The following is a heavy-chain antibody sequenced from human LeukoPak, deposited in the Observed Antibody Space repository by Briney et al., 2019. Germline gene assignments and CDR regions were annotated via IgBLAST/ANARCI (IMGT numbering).Heavy chain of an antibody. Sequence: SETPSLTCTVSGGSISSSYYYWGWIRQPPGKGLEWIGSIYYSGSTYYNPSLKSRVTISVDTSKNQFSLKLSSVTAADTAVYYCASSSTLTIFGVVINFWFDPWGQGTLVTVSS. V-gene: IGHV4-39*01. J-gene: IGHJ5*02. CDR3: ASSSTLTIFGVVINFWFDP. CDR2: IYYSGST. CDR1: GGSISSSYYY. D-gene: IGHD3-3*01.